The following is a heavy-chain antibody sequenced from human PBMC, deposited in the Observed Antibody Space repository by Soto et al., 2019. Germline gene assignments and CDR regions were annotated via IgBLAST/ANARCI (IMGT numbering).Heavy chain of an antibody. CDR2: ISGDGYTT. J-gene: IGHJ4*02. D-gene: IGHD6-25*01. V-gene: IGHV3-74*01. Sequence: EIHLVESGGGLVQPGGSLRLSCAASGFTFSRFPMHWVRQVPGKGLVWVSHISGDGYTTKYADSVKGRFTISRDNAENTLYLQMNSLRVDDTALYYCARDGWAAAENWGQGTGVTVSS. CDR1: GFTFSRFP. CDR3: ARDGWAAAEN.